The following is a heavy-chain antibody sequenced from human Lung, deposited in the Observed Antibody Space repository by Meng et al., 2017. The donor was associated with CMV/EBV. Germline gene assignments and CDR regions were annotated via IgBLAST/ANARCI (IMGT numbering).Heavy chain of an antibody. J-gene: IGHJ6*02. V-gene: IGHV3-53*01. CDR3: TRVFGSGSQRYGGYYGMDV. CDR1: DFTVSSNY. Sequence: GESLKISCAASDFTVSSNYMSWVRQAPGKGLEWVSLIYSGGTTYYADSVKGRFTISRDNSKNTLYLQMNSLRAEDTAVYYCTRVFGSGSQRYGGYYGMDVWGQGTRDTVSS. D-gene: IGHD3-10*01. CDR2: IYSGGTT.